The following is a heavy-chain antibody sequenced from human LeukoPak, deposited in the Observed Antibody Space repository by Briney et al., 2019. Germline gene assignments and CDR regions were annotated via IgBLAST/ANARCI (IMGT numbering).Heavy chain of an antibody. J-gene: IGHJ3*02. CDR1: GFPFRSYW. D-gene: IGHD2-15*01. CDR2: INRDGSDK. CDR3: VRDTGSCSGGNCYDAFDI. V-gene: IGHV3-7*05. Sequence: PGGSLRLSCAASGFPFRSYWMIWVRQAPGKGLEWVANINRDGSDKYYAGSVKGRFTITRDNAKTSLFLKMNSLTAGDTAVYYCVRDTGSCSGGNCYDAFDIWGQGTMVTVSS.